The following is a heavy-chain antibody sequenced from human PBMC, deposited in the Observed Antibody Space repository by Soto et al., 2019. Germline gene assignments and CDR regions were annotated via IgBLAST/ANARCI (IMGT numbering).Heavy chain of an antibody. CDR3: AKLYWNPRYFDY. CDR2: ITDSGGST. D-gene: IGHD1-1*01. Sequence: EVQLLESGGGLLQPGGSLSLSCAASGFTFSSVAMAWVRQAPGKGLEWVSSITDSGGSTDYADSVKGRFTISRDNSRNTLYLQMNSLRADDTAVYYCAKLYWNPRYFDYWGQGTRVTISS. J-gene: IGHJ4*02. V-gene: IGHV3-23*01. CDR1: GFTFSSVA.